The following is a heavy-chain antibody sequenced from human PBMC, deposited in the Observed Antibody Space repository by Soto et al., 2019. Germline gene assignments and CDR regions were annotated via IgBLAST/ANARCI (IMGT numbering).Heavy chain of an antibody. CDR3: ARGGTIFGVVLYYYYGMDV. D-gene: IGHD3-3*01. CDR2: IIPIFGTA. Sequence: QVQLVQSGAEVKKPGSSVKVSCKASGGTFSSYAISWVRQAPGQGLEWMGVIIPIFGTANYAQKFQGRVTITADESTSTAYMELSSLRSEDTAVYYCARGGTIFGVVLYYYYGMDVWGQGTTVTVSS. V-gene: IGHV1-69*01. CDR1: GGTFSSYA. J-gene: IGHJ6*02.